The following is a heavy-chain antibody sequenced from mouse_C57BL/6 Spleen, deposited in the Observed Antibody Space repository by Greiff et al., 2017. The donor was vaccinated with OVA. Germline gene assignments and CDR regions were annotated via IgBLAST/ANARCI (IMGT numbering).Heavy chain of an antibody. CDR2: IDPSDSYT. D-gene: IGHD1-1*01. Sequence: QVQLQQPGAELVKPGASVKLSCKASGYTFTSYWMQWVKQRPGQGLEWIGEIDPSDSYTNYNQKFKGKATLTVYTSSSTAYMQLSSLTSEDSAVYYCARRSVTTVVATGAMDYWGQGTSVTVSS. V-gene: IGHV1-50*01. J-gene: IGHJ4*01. CDR1: GYTFTSYW. CDR3: ARRSVTTVVATGAMDY.